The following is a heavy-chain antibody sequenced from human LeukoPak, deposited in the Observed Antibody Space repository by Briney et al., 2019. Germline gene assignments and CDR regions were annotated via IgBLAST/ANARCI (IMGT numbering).Heavy chain of an antibody. J-gene: IGHJ4*02. CDR3: AKDVDSRGYDY. CDR2: IWNDGSYK. V-gene: IGHV3-30*02. D-gene: IGHD3-22*01. CDR1: GFTFSNYA. Sequence: PGGSLRLSCAASGFTFSNYAMHWVRQAPGKGLEWVAVIWNDGSYKYYADSVKGRFTISKDNSKNTLYLQMDSLRAEDTAVYYCAKDVDSRGYDYWGQGTLVTVSS.